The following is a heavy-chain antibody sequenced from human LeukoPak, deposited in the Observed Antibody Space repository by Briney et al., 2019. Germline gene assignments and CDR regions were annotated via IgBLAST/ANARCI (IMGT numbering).Heavy chain of an antibody. J-gene: IGHJ3*02. V-gene: IGHV4-59*08. CDR2: THHSGNT. CDR1: GDSLSGYY. CDR3: ARWEVRLNAFEM. D-gene: IGHD3-16*01. Sequence: SETLSLTCIVSGDSLSGYYWNWLRQPPGKGREGIGYTHHSGNTLYNPSLTSRVTPSVDTSQNQLSLSLSSLTAADTAVYYCARWEVRLNAFEMWGQGTTVTVAS.